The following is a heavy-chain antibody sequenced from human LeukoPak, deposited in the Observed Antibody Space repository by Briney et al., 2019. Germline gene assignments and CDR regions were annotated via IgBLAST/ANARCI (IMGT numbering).Heavy chain of an antibody. CDR3: AKATYSTSPGYYFDY. J-gene: IGHJ4*02. D-gene: IGHD6-6*01. CDR1: GFTFDDYA. Sequence: GRSLRLSCAASGFTFDDYAMHWVRQGPGKGLEWVSGISWNSGRIGYADSVKGRFIISRDNAKNSLYLQMNSLRSEDTASYYCAKATYSTSPGYYFDYWGQGTLVTVSS. CDR2: ISWNSGRI. V-gene: IGHV3-9*01.